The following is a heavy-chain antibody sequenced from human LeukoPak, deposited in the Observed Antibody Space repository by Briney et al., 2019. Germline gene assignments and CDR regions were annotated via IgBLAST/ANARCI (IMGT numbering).Heavy chain of an antibody. CDR1: GSTFSNYA. Sequence: GGSLRLSCAASGSTFSNYAMSWVRQAPGRGPEWVSIITAGSTYYADSVKGRFTISGDNSQNTLFLQMNSLRAEDTAVYYCAKHPLTYYWFDSWGQGTLVTVSS. J-gene: IGHJ5*01. V-gene: IGHV3-23*01. CDR2: ITAGST. CDR3: AKHPLTYYWFDS. D-gene: IGHD6-25*01.